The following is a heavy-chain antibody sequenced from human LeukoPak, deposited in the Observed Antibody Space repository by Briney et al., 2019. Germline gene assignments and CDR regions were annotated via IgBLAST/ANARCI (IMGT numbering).Heavy chain of an antibody. J-gene: IGHJ6*03. CDR2: VYYSGIT. D-gene: IGHD6-13*01. Sequence: SETLSLTCTVSGGSISNYYWSWIRQPPGKGLEWIGYVYYSGITNYNPSLKSRVTISVDTSKNQFSLKLSSVTAADTAVYYCARIYSSSWLSSYYYYYMDVWGKGTTVTVSS. CDR3: ARIYSSSWLSSYYYYYMDV. V-gene: IGHV4-59*01. CDR1: GGSISNYY.